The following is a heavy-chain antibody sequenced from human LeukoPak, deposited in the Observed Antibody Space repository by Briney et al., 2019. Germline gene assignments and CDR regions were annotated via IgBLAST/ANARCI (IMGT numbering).Heavy chain of an antibody. J-gene: IGHJ6*02. D-gene: IGHD5-12*01. CDR3: AREDVVATMKDYYYYGMDV. Sequence: GASVKVSCKASGYTFTSYGISWVRQAPGQGLEWMGWISAYNGNTNYAQKLQGRVTMTTDTSTSTAYMELRSLRSDDTAVYYCAREDVVATMKDYYYYGMDVWGQGTTVTVSS. CDR2: ISAYNGNT. CDR1: GYTFTSYG. V-gene: IGHV1-18*01.